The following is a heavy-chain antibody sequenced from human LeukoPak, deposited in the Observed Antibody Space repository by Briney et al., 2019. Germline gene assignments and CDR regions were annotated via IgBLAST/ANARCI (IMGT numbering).Heavy chain of an antibody. V-gene: IGHV3-30*04. CDR1: GFTFSSYA. CDR3: AREIAVDAYNYYGMDV. Sequence: PGGSLRLSCAASGFTFSSYAMHWVRQAPGKGLEWVAVISYDGSNKYYADSVKGRFTISRDNSKNTLYLQMNSLRAEDTAVYYCAREIAVDAYNYYGMDVWGQGTTVTVSS. D-gene: IGHD6-19*01. CDR2: ISYDGSNK. J-gene: IGHJ6*02.